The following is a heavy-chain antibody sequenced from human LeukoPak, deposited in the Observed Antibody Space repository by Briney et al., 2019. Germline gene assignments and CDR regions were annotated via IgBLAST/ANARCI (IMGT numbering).Heavy chain of an antibody. CDR2: ISYDGSNK. V-gene: IGHV3-30*04. Sequence: GGSLRLSCAASGSTFSSYAMHWVRQAPGKGLEWVAVISYDGSNKYYADSVKGRFTISRDNAKNSLYLQMNSLRAEETAVYYCVRGGFGDYWGQGTLVTVSS. D-gene: IGHD5-12*01. CDR1: GSTFSSYA. J-gene: IGHJ4*02. CDR3: VRGGFGDY.